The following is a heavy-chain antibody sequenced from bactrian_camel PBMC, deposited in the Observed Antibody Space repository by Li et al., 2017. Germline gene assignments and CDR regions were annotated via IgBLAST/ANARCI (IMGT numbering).Heavy chain of an antibody. J-gene: IGHJ4*01. CDR1: GFTFSSYA. CDR2: ISAGGGST. CDR3: AKSDGGSWYVPTDY. V-gene: IGHV3S31*01. D-gene: IGHD6*01. Sequence: EVQLVESGGGLVQPGGSLRLSCAASGFTFSSYAMSWVRQAPGKGLEWVSAISAGGGSTYYADSVQGRFTISRVNAKHTLYLQMNSLKIEDTAMYYCAKSDGGSWYVPTDYWGQGTQVTVS.